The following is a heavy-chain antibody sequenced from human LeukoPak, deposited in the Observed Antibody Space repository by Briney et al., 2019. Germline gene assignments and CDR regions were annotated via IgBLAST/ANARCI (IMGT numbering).Heavy chain of an antibody. D-gene: IGHD3-22*01. CDR3: ARDSGYYYDT. CDR2: ISSSSSYI. Sequence: GGSLRLSCAASGFTFSSYAMSWVRQAPGKGLEWVSSISSSSSYIYYADSVKGRFTISRDNAKNSLYLQMNSLRAEDTAVYYCARDSGYYYDTWGQGTLVTVSS. J-gene: IGHJ4*02. CDR1: GFTFSSYA. V-gene: IGHV3-21*01.